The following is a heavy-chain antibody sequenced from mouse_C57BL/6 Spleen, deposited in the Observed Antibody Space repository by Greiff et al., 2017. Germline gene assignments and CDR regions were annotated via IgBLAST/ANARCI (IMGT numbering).Heavy chain of an antibody. J-gene: IGHJ2*01. V-gene: IGHV1-81*01. Sequence: QVHVKQSGAELARPGASVKLSCKASGYTFTSYGISWVKQRTGQGLEWIGEIYPRSGNTYYNEKFKGKATLTADKSSSTAYMELRSLTSEDSAVYFCAGNWDVYFDYWGQGTTLTVSS. CDR3: AGNWDVYFDY. D-gene: IGHD4-1*01. CDR2: IYPRSGNT. CDR1: GYTFTSYG.